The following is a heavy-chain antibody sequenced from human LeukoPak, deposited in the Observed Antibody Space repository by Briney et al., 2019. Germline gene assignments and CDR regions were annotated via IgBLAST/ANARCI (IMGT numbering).Heavy chain of an antibody. Sequence: GGSLRLXCAASGFTFSSHAMSWDRRAPGKGLEWVSAISGGGDNTYYADSVKGRFTISRDNSKNTLYLQMNSLRAEDTALYYCAKLMYYDFWSGYQYFQHWGRGTLVTVSS. V-gene: IGHV3-23*01. D-gene: IGHD3-3*01. CDR1: GFTFSSHA. CDR3: AKLMYYDFWSGYQYFQH. CDR2: ISGGGDNT. J-gene: IGHJ1*01.